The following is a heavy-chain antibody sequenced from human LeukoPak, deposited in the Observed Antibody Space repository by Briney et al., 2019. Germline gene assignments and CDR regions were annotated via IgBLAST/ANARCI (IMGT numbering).Heavy chain of an antibody. Sequence: GGSLRLSCEASGFTFSSYSMNWVRQAPGKGLEWVSYINSGGYTIYYADSVKGRFSISRDNAKNSLYLQVNSLRAEDTAIYYCTRCAAAAFDYWGQGTLVTVSS. CDR1: GFTFSSYS. CDR3: TRCAAAAFDY. D-gene: IGHD6-13*01. V-gene: IGHV3-48*04. J-gene: IGHJ4*02. CDR2: INSGGYTI.